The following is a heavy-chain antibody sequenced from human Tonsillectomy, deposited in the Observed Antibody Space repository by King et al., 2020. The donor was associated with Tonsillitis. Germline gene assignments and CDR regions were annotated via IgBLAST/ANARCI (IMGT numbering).Heavy chain of an antibody. D-gene: IGHD7-27*01. J-gene: IGHJ3*02. CDR1: GGSISSYY. V-gene: IGHV4-59*01. Sequence: HVQLQESGPGLVKPSETLSLTCNVSGGSISSYYWSWIRQSPGKGLEWIGYIYYSGSTNYNPSLKSRVTISVDTSKNQFSLKLSSVTAADTAVYYCARGHNWGRDAFDIWGQGTVVTVSS. CDR2: IYYSGST. CDR3: ARGHNWGRDAFDI.